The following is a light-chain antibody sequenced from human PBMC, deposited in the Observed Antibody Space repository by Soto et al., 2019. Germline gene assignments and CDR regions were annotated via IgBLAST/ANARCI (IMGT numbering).Light chain of an antibody. CDR1: QSVSSSY. CDR2: GAS. V-gene: IGKV3-20*01. J-gene: IGKJ2*01. Sequence: EIVLTQSPGTLSLSPGERATLSCRASQSVSSSYLAWYQQKPGQPPRLLIYGASSRASGIPDRFTGSGSGTDFTLTISRLEPEDFAVDYCQQYGSSPPMYTFGQGTKLEIK. CDR3: QQYGSSPPMYT.